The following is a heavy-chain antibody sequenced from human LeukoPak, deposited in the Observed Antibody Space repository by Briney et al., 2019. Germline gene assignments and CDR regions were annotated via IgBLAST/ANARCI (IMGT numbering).Heavy chain of an antibody. Sequence: GGSLRLSCTASGFTFGDYAVTWVRQAPGKGLEWVGFIASETYGGTAEYAASVKGRFTISRDDSNSIAYLQMNSLKTEDTAVYYCTRDQTPYYWGQGTLVTVSS. V-gene: IGHV3-49*04. CDR2: IASETYGGTA. J-gene: IGHJ4*02. CDR1: GFTFGDYA. CDR3: TRDQTPYY.